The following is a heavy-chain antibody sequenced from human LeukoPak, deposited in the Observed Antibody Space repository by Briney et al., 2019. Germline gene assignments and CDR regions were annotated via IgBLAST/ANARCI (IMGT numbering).Heavy chain of an antibody. CDR3: ARTLDSYYLTGPEY. D-gene: IGHD3-10*01. J-gene: IGHJ4*02. CDR1: GYTFSGYY. V-gene: IGHV1-2*02. CDR2: INANSGGT. Sequence: GASVKVSCNPSGYTFSGYYLHWVRQAPGQGLEWMGWINANSGGTNFAQRFQGRVTVTRDTSTSTAYMELSSLRSDDTAVYYCARTLDSYYLTGPEYWGQGTLVTVSS.